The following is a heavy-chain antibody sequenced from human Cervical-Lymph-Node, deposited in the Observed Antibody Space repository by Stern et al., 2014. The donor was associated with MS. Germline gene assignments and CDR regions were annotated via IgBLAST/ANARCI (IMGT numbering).Heavy chain of an antibody. D-gene: IGHD2-21*02. Sequence: EVQLVESGGGLIQPGGSLRLSCAASGFTVTNNYMSWVRQAPGRGLEWVSVIYSDGQTKYADSVKGRFPISRDTSKNTVFLQMNGLRAEDTAVYYCARGGGDWNAFAIWGQGTTITVSS. J-gene: IGHJ3*02. CDR1: GFTVTNNY. CDR3: ARGGGDWNAFAI. CDR2: IYSDGQT. V-gene: IGHV3-53*01.